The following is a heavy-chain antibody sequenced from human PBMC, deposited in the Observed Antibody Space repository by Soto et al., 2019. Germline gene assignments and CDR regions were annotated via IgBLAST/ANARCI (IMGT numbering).Heavy chain of an antibody. CDR3: ATHTAMVRGIFDY. D-gene: IGHD5-18*01. CDR1: GFTFSSYA. V-gene: IGHV3-23*01. CDR2: ISGSGGST. Sequence: GGSLRLSCAASGFTFSSYAMSWVRQAPGKGLEWVSAISGSGGSTYYADSVKGRFTISRDNSKNTLYLQMNSLRAEDTAVYYCATHTAMVRGIFDYWGQGTLVTVSS. J-gene: IGHJ4*02.